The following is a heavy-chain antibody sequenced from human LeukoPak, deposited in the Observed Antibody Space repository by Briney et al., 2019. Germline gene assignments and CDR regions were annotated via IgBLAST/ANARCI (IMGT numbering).Heavy chain of an antibody. Sequence: GRSLRLSCAASGFTFRNYGMHWVRQAPGKGLEWVAVIWYDGSNKYHADSVKGRFTISRGNSKNTLYLQVNSLRAEDTAVYYCARPNYYGSGNNWFDPWGQGTLVTVSS. D-gene: IGHD3-10*01. CDR1: GFTFRNYG. CDR3: ARPNYYGSGNNWFDP. J-gene: IGHJ5*02. V-gene: IGHV3-33*01. CDR2: IWYDGSNK.